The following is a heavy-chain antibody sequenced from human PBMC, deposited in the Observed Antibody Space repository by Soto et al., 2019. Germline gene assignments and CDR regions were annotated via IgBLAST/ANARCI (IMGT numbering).Heavy chain of an antibody. CDR3: ARGGGYCSGGNCYSLDY. CDR2: ISANNGNT. V-gene: IGHV1-18*04. CDR1: GYTFRSHG. Sequence: QAQLVQSGAEVKKPVASVKVSCKASGYTFRSHGITWVRQAPGQGLEWMGWISANNGNTNYARKLQGRVTMTTDTSTRTAYMELRCVKYADTAVYYCARGGGYCSGGNCYSLDYWGQGTLVSVSS. J-gene: IGHJ4*02. D-gene: IGHD2-15*01.